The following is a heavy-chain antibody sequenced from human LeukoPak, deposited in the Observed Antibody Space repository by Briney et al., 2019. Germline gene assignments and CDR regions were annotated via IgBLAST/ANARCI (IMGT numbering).Heavy chain of an antibody. CDR2: IIPIFGIS. Sequence: GPTVKLSCKASGDTFSSYSISWVRQASGQGLEWRGRIIPIFGISNYAQKFQGRVTITADKSTSTAYMELSSLRSEDTAVYYCARGLGTGLGAFDIWGQGTMVTVSS. CDR3: ARGLGTGLGAFDI. D-gene: IGHD1-1*01. CDR1: GDTFSSYS. V-gene: IGHV1-69*04. J-gene: IGHJ3*02.